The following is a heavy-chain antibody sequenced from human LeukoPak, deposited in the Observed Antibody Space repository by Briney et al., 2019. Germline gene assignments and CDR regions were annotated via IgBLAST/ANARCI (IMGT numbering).Heavy chain of an antibody. CDR3: ASAAGAVSGTNWFDP. J-gene: IGHJ5*02. D-gene: IGHD6-13*01. Sequence: SQTLSLTCTVSGGSISSGDYYWSWIRQPPGKGLEWIGYIYYSGSTYYNPSLKSRITISVDTSKNQFSLKLSSVTVADTAVYYCASAAGAVSGTNWFDPWGQGTLVTVSS. CDR2: IYYSGST. CDR1: GGSISSGDYY. V-gene: IGHV4-30-4*01.